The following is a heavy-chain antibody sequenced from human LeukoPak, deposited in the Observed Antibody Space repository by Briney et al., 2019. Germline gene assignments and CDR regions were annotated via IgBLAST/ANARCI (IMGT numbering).Heavy chain of an antibody. J-gene: IGHJ2*01. V-gene: IGHV1-69*06. CDR3: ARVAAAIPRWYFDL. D-gene: IGHD2-2*01. Sequence: SVKVSCKTSGGIITNYAISWVRQAPGQGLEWVGVIIPIFGTSNYAQKFQGRVTITADKSTNTAYMELSSVRSEDTAVYYCARVAAAIPRWYFDLWGRGTLVTVSS. CDR1: GGIITNYA. CDR2: IIPIFGTS.